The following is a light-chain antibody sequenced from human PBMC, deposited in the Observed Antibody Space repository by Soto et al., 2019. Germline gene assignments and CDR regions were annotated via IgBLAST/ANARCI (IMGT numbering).Light chain of an antibody. V-gene: IGKV3-11*01. CDR3: QPRSNWPT. J-gene: IGKJ4*01. Sequence: EIVLTQSPATLSLSPGERATLSCRASQSVSSYLAWYQQKHGQAPRLLIYDASNRATGIPARFSGSGSGTDFTLTISSLEPDGFAVYYCQPRSNWPTCGGGTKVEIK. CDR2: DAS. CDR1: QSVSSY.